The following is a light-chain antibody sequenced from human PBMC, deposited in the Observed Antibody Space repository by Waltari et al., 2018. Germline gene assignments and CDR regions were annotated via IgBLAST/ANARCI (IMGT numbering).Light chain of an antibody. Sequence: WYQQKPAQSPVLVIHQDNKRPSGIPERFAGSSSGNTATLTISGTQAIDEADYFCQAWDRSPIFGGGTKLTVL. CDR2: QDN. J-gene: IGLJ2*01. V-gene: IGLV3-1*01. CDR3: QAWDRSPI.